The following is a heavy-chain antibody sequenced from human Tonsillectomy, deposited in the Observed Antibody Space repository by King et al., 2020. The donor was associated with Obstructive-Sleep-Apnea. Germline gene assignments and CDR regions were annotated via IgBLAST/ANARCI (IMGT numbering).Heavy chain of an antibody. CDR1: GFTFSDYN. CDR2: ISSSSGTL. CDR3: ARGGEIQLWFKGYY. J-gene: IGHJ4*02. D-gene: IGHD5-18*01. Sequence: VQLVESGGGLVQPGGSQRLSCAASGFTFSDYNMHWVRQAPGKGLEWISYISSSSGTLDYADSVKGRFTISRDNAKNSLYLQMNSLRAEDTAVYYCARGGEIQLWFKGYYWRQGPLVTVSS. V-gene: IGHV3-48*04.